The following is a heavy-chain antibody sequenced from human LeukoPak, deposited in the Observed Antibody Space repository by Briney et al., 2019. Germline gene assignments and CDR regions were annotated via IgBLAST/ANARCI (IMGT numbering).Heavy chain of an antibody. Sequence: PGGSLRLSCAASGFTFSSYAMSWVRQAPGKGLEWLSYISHRSDTIYYADSVRGRFTISRDNAKNSLYLQMSSLSAEDTAVYYCAKGGPILEMATTSYYFDYWGQGTLVTVSS. D-gene: IGHD5-24*01. V-gene: IGHV3-48*01. CDR2: ISHRSDTI. CDR1: GFTFSSYA. J-gene: IGHJ4*02. CDR3: AKGGPILEMATTSYYFDY.